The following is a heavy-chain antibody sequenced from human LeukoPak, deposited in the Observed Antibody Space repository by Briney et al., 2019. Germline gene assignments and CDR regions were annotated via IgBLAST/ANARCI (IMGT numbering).Heavy chain of an antibody. CDR1: GGSVTTYY. J-gene: IGHJ3*02. V-gene: IGHV4-59*02. Sequence: SETLSLTCTVSGGSVTTYYWSWIRQFPGKRLEWIGHVHYRGSPDYNPSLTSRVTIPVDTSKNQFSLRLTSVTAADTAVYYCARVGYSYGDAFDIWGQGTMVTVSS. D-gene: IGHD5-18*01. CDR3: ARVGYSYGDAFDI. CDR2: VHYRGSP.